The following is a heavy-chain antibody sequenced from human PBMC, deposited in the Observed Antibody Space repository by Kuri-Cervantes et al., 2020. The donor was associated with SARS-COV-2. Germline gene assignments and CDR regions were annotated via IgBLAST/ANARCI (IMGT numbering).Heavy chain of an antibody. CDR1: GGTFSTYA. CDR2: IIPIFGTT. Sequence: SVKVSCKASGGTFSTYAISWVRQAPGQGLEWMGRIIPIFGTTNFPQKFQGRVTFTADESTSTAYMELRRLTSDDTAICYCAGSVTGDLGDYWGQGTLVTVSS. J-gene: IGHJ4*02. CDR3: AGSVTGDLGDY. D-gene: IGHD7-27*01. V-gene: IGHV1-69*13.